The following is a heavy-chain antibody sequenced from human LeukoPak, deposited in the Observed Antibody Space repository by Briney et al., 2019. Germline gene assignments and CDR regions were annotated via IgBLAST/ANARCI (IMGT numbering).Heavy chain of an antibody. CDR2: IYYSGST. V-gene: IGHV4-39*07. J-gene: IGHJ4*02. CDR3: ARGSYYYDSSGYHDY. D-gene: IGHD3-22*01. Sequence: SETLSLTCTVSGGSISSSSYYWGWIRQPPGKGLEWIGSIYYSGSTYYNPSLKSRVTISVDTSKNQFSLKLSSVTAADTAVYYCARGSYYYDSSGYHDYWGQGTLVTVSS. CDR1: GGSISSSSYY.